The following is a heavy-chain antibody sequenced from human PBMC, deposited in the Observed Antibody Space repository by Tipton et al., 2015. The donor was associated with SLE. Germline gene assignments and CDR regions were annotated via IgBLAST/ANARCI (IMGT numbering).Heavy chain of an antibody. CDR1: GYSISSGYF. CDR3: ARMVQGDYFDY. J-gene: IGHJ4*02. D-gene: IGHD3-10*01. V-gene: IGHV4-38-2*01. Sequence: TLSLTCAVSGYSISSGYFWGWIRQPPGKGLEWIGSIYHSGSTYSNPSLKSRVTISVDTSKNQFSLKLSSVTAADTAVYYCARMVQGDYFDYWGQGTLVTVSS. CDR2: IYHSGST.